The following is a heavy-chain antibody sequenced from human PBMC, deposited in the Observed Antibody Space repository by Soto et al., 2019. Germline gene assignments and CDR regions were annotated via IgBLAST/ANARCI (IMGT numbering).Heavy chain of an antibody. CDR2: IYHSGST. V-gene: IGHV4-4*02. CDR1: GGSISSSNW. D-gene: IGHD3-22*01. CDR3: ASVGEDYYDSSGYYLDY. J-gene: IGHJ4*02. Sequence: SETLSLTCAVSGGSISSSNWWSWVRQPPGKGLEWIGEIYHSGSTNYNPSLKSRVTISVDKSKNQFSLKLSSVTAADTAVYYCASVGEDYYDSSGYYLDYWGQGTLVTVSS.